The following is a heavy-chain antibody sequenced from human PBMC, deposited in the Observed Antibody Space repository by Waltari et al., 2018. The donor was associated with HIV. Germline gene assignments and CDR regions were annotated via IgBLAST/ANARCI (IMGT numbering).Heavy chain of an antibody. J-gene: IGHJ4*02. CDR3: ARARYEFIWGSYRPLED. Sequence: QVHLVQSGAEVTKPGASVRLACQASGYPFPRNPMPWVRQAPGQGLEWMGWINGGNGKTEYSQKFQGRVTITRDTSASTVYMDLSTLRSEDTAVYYCARARYEFIWGSYRPLEDWGQGTLLTVSS. CDR2: INGGNGKT. CDR1: GYPFPRNP. V-gene: IGHV1-3*01. D-gene: IGHD3-16*02.